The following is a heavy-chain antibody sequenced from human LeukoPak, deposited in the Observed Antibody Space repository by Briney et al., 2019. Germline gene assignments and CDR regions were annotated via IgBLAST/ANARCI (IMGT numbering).Heavy chain of an antibody. D-gene: IGHD3-9*01. Sequence: PSETLSLTCAVYGGSFSGYYWSWIRQPPGKGLEWIGEINHSGSTNYNPSLRSRVTISVDTSKNQFSLKLSSVTAEDTAVYYCARGVDDSHFDYWGQGTLVTVSS. CDR1: GGSFSGYY. V-gene: IGHV4-34*01. J-gene: IGHJ4*02. CDR3: ARGVDDSHFDY. CDR2: INHSGST.